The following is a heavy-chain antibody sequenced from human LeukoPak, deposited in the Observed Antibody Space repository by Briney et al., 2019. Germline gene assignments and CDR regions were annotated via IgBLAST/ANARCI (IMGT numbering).Heavy chain of an antibody. CDR2: ISSSGSTI. CDR1: GFTFSDSY. V-gene: IGHV3-11*01. Sequence: PGGSLRLSCAASGFTFSDSYMSWIRQAPGKGLEYISYISSSGSTIYYADSVKGRFTLSRDDAKNSLSLEMNSLRAEDTAVYYCARGKYSFDYWGQGTLVTVSS. J-gene: IGHJ4*02. CDR3: ARGKYSFDY.